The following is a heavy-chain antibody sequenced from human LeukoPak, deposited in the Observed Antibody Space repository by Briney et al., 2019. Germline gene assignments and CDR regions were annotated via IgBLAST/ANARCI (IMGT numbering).Heavy chain of an antibody. V-gene: IGHV1-2*02. CDR1: GYTFTGYY. CDR2: INPNSGGT. J-gene: IGHJ4*02. D-gene: IGHD6-6*01. Sequence: ASVKVSCKASGYTFTGYYMHWVRQAPGQGLEWMGWINPNSGGTNYAQKFQGRVTMTRDTSISTAYMELSRLTFDDTAVYYCGRKSAARKTCEFDYWGQGTLVTVSS. CDR3: GRKSAARKTCEFDY.